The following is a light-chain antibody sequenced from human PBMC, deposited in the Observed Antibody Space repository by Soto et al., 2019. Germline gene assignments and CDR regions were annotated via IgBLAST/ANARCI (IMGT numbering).Light chain of an antibody. V-gene: IGLV2-8*01. CDR1: SSDVGGYNY. J-gene: IGLJ2*01. Sequence: QSALTQPPSASGSPGQSVTISCTGTSSDVGGYNYVSWYQQHPDKAPKLMIYEVIKRPSGVPDRFSGSKSGNTASLTVSGLQAEDEADYYCSSYAGSNNVVFGGGTKVTVL. CDR2: EVI. CDR3: SSYAGSNNVV.